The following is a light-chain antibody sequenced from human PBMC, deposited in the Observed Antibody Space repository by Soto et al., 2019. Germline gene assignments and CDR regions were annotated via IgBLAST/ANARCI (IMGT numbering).Light chain of an antibody. CDR1: VSNVGSNY. V-gene: IGLV1-51*02. CDR2: END. CDR3: ATGDSSLRAVA. Sequence: QSVLTQPPSVSAAPGQRVTISCSGSVSNVGSNYVSWYQQVPGTAPKLLIYENDKRPSGIPDRFSGSKSGTSATLAITGLQTGDEAGYYCATGDSSLRAVAFGGGTKLTVL. J-gene: IGLJ2*01.